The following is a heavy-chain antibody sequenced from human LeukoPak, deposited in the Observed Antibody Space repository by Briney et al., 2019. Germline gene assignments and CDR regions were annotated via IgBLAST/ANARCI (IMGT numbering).Heavy chain of an antibody. CDR3: ARFGAPHTYYYDSSGYRHDAFDI. CDR1: GFTFSTYI. D-gene: IGHD3-22*01. V-gene: IGHV3-21*01. Sequence: GGSLRLSCAVSGFTFSTYIMNWVRQAPGKGLEWVSSISSSSSYIYYADSVKGRFTISRDNAKNSLYLQMNSLRAEDTAVYYCARFGAPHTYYYDSSGYRHDAFDIWGQGTMVTVSS. CDR2: ISSSSSYI. J-gene: IGHJ3*02.